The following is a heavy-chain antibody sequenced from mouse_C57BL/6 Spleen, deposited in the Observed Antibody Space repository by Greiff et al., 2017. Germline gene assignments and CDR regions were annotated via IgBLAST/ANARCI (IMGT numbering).Heavy chain of an antibody. CDR1: GYTFTSYW. D-gene: IGHD2-4*01. Sequence: QVQLQQPGAELVKPGASVKMSCKASGYTFTSYWITWVKQRPGQGLEWIGDIYPGSGSTNYNEKFKSKATLTVDTSSSTAYMQLSSLTSEDSAVYYCARSGHYDYDGYAMDYWGQGTSVTVSS. CDR2: IYPGSGST. CDR3: ARSGHYDYDGYAMDY. V-gene: IGHV1-55*01. J-gene: IGHJ4*01.